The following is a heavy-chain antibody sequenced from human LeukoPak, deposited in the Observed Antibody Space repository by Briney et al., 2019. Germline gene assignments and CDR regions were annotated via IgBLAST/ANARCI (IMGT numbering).Heavy chain of an antibody. Sequence: GGSLRLSCAASGFTFSSYSMNWVRQAPGKGLEWVPSISGSSSYIYYADSVKGRFTISRDNAKNSLYLQMNSLRAEDTAVYYCARDLIWETYWGQGTLVSVSS. CDR2: ISGSSSYI. D-gene: IGHD1-26*01. CDR1: GFTFSSYS. CDR3: ARDLIWETY. V-gene: IGHV3-21*06. J-gene: IGHJ4*02.